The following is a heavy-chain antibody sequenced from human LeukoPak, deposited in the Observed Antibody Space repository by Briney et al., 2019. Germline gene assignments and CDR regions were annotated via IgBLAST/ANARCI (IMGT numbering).Heavy chain of an antibody. CDR3: ARSNSGYDFSYFDY. J-gene: IGHJ4*02. CDR1: GGTFSSYT. V-gene: IGHV1-69*06. D-gene: IGHD5-12*01. Sequence: SVKDSCKASGGTFSSYTISWVRQAPGQGLEWMGGIIPLFGTPDYAQKFQGRVTITADKSTSTAYMELSSLRSEDTAVYYCARSNSGYDFSYFDYWGQGTLVTVSS. CDR2: IIPLFGTP.